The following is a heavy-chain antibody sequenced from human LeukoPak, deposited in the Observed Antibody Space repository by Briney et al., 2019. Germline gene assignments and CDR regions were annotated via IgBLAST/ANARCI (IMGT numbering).Heavy chain of an antibody. CDR3: AKDQEYYYMDV. V-gene: IGHV3-33*06. Sequence: GGSLRLSCAASGFTFSSYAMHWVRQAPGKGLEGVAVIWYDGSNKYYADSVKGRFTISRENSKNTLYLQMNSLRAEDTAVYYCAKDQEYYYMDVWGKGTTVTVSS. CDR2: IWYDGSNK. D-gene: IGHD3-16*01. J-gene: IGHJ6*03. CDR1: GFTFSSYA.